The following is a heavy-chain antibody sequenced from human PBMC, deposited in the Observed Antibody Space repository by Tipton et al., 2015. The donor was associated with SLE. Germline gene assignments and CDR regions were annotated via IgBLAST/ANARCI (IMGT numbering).Heavy chain of an antibody. CDR3: TTLVDSNHYYYGMDV. J-gene: IGHJ6*02. Sequence: QVQLVQSGPEVKKPGASVKVSCKASGYTFTSYYIHWVRRAPGQGLEWMGIINPSGGRTSYAQKFQGRVTMTRDTSTSTVYMDLSSLRSEDTAVYYRTTLVDSNHYYYGMDVWGQGTTVTVSS. CDR1: GYTFTSYY. CDR2: INPSGGRT. D-gene: IGHD2-21*01. V-gene: IGHV1-46*01.